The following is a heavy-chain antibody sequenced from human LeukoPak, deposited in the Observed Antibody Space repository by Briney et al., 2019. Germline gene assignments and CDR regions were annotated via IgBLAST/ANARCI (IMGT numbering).Heavy chain of an antibody. CDR2: IYYSGST. Sequence: SETLSLTCTVSGGSISGSSYYWGWIRQPPGKGLEWIGSIYYSGSTYYNPSLKSRVTISVDTSKNQFSLKLSSVTAADTAVYYCAKTYYDFWSGHAPYDYWGQGTLVTVSS. J-gene: IGHJ4*02. CDR1: GGSISGSSYY. D-gene: IGHD3-3*01. V-gene: IGHV4-39*01. CDR3: AKTYYDFWSGHAPYDY.